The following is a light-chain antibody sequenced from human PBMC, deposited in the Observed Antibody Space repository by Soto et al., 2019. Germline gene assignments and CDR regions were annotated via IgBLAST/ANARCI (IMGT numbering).Light chain of an antibody. CDR2: TSS. Sequence: IQVTQSPTSLSASVGDRVTITCRTSQSIRNFLNWYQQKPGTVPKLLISTSSTLESGVPSRFSGGGSGTDFTLTISNLQPEDFATYFCQQNYLSPWTFGPGTKVDI. CDR3: QQNYLSPWT. J-gene: IGKJ1*01. CDR1: QSIRNF. V-gene: IGKV1-39*01.